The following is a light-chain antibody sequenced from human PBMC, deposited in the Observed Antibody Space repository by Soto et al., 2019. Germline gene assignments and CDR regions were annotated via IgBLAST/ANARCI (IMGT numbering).Light chain of an antibody. CDR2: GAS. CDR1: QNVNIN. J-gene: IGKJ2*01. V-gene: IGKV3-15*01. CDR3: QQYNNWPPLYT. Sequence: EIVMTQSPVTLSVSPGERATLSCRASQNVNINLAWYQQKPVQGPRLLIYGASTRATGVPARFSGGGSGTEFTLTISSLQSEDFAIYYCQQYNNWPPLYTFGQGTKLEIK.